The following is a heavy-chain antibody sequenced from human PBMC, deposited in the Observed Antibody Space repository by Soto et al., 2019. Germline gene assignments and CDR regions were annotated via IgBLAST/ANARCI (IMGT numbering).Heavy chain of an antibody. CDR2: INWDDDK. D-gene: IGHD1-7*01. V-gene: IGHV2-5*02. Sequence: QITLKESGPTLVKPSQTLTLTCTFSGFSLTTSGVNVGWFRQPPGKALEWLALINWDDDKRYSPSLKSRLTITRDTPKIHVLLTLTTRDPADTGTYYLAHRPDNWNYAASDYWGPGTLVTVSS. CDR3: AHRPDNWNYAASDY. J-gene: IGHJ4*02. CDR1: GFSLTTSGVN.